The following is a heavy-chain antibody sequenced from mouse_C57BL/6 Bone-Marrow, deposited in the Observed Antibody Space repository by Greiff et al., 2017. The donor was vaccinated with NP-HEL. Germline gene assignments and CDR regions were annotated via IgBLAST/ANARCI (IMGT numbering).Heavy chain of an antibody. CDR1: GYTFTSYW. CDR2: IDPSDSYT. CDR3: ARPFAY. Sequence: VQLQESGAELVRPGTSVKLSCKASGYTFTSYWMHWVKQRPGQGLEWIGVIDPSDSYTNYNQKFKGKATLTVDTSSSTAYMQLSSLTSEDSAVYYCARPFAYWGQGTLVTVSA. V-gene: IGHV1-59*01. J-gene: IGHJ3*01.